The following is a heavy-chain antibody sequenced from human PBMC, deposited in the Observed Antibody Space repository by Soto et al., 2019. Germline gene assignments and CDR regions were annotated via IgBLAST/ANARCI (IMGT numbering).Heavy chain of an antibody. Sequence: SSVKVSCKASGYTFTGYYMHLVRQAPGQGLEWMGWINPNSGGTNYAQKFQGRVTMTRDTSISTAYMELSRLRSDDSAVYYGARDLSGPFDYWGQGTLVTVSS. CDR2: INPNSGGT. D-gene: IGHD5-12*01. V-gene: IGHV1-2*02. J-gene: IGHJ4*02. CDR1: GYTFTGYY. CDR3: ARDLSGPFDY.